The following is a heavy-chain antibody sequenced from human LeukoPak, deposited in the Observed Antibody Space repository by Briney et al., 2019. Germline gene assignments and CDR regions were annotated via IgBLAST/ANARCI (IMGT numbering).Heavy chain of an antibody. CDR2: IYSGGGT. CDR3: ARGAVDPPQGYGMDV. Sequence: GGSLRLSCAASGFTVSSKYMSWVRQAPGKGLEWVSVIYSGGGTFYADSVKGRFTISRDDSKNTLFLQMNSLRAEDTAVYYCARGAVDPPQGYGMDVWGQGTTVTVSS. CDR1: GFTVSSKY. D-gene: IGHD6-19*01. J-gene: IGHJ6*02. V-gene: IGHV3-53*01.